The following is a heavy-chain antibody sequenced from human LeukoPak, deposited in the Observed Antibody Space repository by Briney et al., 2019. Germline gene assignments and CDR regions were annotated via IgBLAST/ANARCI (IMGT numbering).Heavy chain of an antibody. V-gene: IGHV4-4*02. CDR2: IYHSGST. J-gene: IGHJ3*02. CDR3: AREVTNRYYYDSSGSYAFDI. D-gene: IGHD3-22*01. Sequence: PSETLSLTCAVSGGSISSGNWWSWVRQPPGKGLEWIGEIYHSGSTNYNPSLKSRVTISVDRSKNQFSLKLSSVTAADTAVYYCAREVTNRYYYDSSGSYAFDIWGQGTMVTVSS. CDR1: GGSISSGNW.